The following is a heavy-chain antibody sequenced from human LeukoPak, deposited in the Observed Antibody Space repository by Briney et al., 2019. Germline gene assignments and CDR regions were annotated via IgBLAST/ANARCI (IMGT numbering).Heavy chain of an antibody. J-gene: IGHJ4*02. CDR3: ARGPVRDYSNY. D-gene: IGHD4-11*01. CDR2: IYYSGST. Sequence: SETLTLTCTVSGVSISSGGYYWSWIRQHPEKGLEWIGYIYYSGSTYYNPSLKSRLIISLDTSSNQFSLKLNSVTAADTAVYYCARGPVRDYSNYWGQGTLVTVSS. CDR1: GVSISSGGYY. V-gene: IGHV4-31*03.